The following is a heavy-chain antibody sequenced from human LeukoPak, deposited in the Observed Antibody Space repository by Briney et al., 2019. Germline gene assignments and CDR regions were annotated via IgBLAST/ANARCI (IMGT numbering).Heavy chain of an antibody. CDR2: ISSSSSYI. V-gene: IGHV3-21*04. CDR3: ASGRYGDYHFDY. J-gene: IGHJ4*02. D-gene: IGHD4-17*01. Sequence: GGSLRLSCAASGFTFSSYSMNWVRQAPGKGLEWVSSISSSSSYIYYADSVKGRFTISRDNAKNSLYLQMNSLRAEDTAVYYCASGRYGDYHFDYWGQGTLVTVSS. CDR1: GFTFSSYS.